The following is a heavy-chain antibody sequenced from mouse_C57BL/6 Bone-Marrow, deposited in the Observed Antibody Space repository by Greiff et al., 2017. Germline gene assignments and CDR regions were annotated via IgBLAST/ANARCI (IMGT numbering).Heavy chain of an antibody. J-gene: IGHJ1*03. Sequence: QVQLKESGPGLVAPSQSLSITCTVSGFSLTSYGVDWVRQSPGKGLEWLGVIWGVGSTNYNSALKSRLSISKDNSKSHVFLKMNSLQTDDTAMYYCARDYGSSYGYWYFDVWGTGTTVTVSS. CDR3: ARDYGSSYGYWYFDV. CDR2: IWGVGST. V-gene: IGHV2-6*01. CDR1: GFSLTSYG. D-gene: IGHD1-1*01.